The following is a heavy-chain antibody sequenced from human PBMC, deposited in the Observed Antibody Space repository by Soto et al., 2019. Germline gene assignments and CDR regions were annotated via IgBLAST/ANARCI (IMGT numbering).Heavy chain of an antibody. CDR1: GFTFSSYW. CDR2: IKQDGSEK. D-gene: IGHD6-13*01. J-gene: IGHJ4*02. CDR3: ARLKYSSSWYNPHFDY. Sequence: GGSLRLSCAASGFTFSSYWMSWVRQAPGKGLEWVANIKQDGSEKYYVDPVKGRFTISRDIAKNSLYLQMNSLRAEDTAVYYCARLKYSSSWYNPHFDYWGQGTLVTVSS. V-gene: IGHV3-7*01.